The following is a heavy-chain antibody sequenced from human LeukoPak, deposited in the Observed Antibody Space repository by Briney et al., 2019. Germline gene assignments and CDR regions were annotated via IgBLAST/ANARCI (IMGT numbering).Heavy chain of an antibody. J-gene: IGHJ4*02. V-gene: IGHV1-3*01. CDR3: ARDLSGYGGYDYFDY. CDR2: INGGNGNT. CDR1: GYTFTTYA. Sequence: EASVKVSCKASGYTFTTYAIHWVRQAPGQGLEWMGWINGGNGNTKYSEKFQGRVSITRDTSASISYMELSSLRPEDTAVYFCARDLSGYGGYDYFDYWGQGTLLIVSS. D-gene: IGHD5-12*01.